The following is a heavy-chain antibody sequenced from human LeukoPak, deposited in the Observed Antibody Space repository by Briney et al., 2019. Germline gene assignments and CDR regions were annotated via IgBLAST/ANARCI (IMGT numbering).Heavy chain of an antibody. CDR3: ASHREFGGVIVADY. Sequence: GASVKVSCKASGYTFTGYYMHWVRQAPGQGLEWMGWINPNSGGTNYAQKFRGRVTMTRDTSISTAYMELSRLSSDDTAVYYCASHREFGGVIVADYWGQGTLVTVSS. V-gene: IGHV1-2*02. J-gene: IGHJ4*02. CDR2: INPNSGGT. D-gene: IGHD3-16*02. CDR1: GYTFTGYY.